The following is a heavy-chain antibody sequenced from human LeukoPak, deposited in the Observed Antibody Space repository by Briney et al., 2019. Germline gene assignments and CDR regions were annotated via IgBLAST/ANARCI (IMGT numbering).Heavy chain of an antibody. J-gene: IGHJ4*02. V-gene: IGHV1-2*02. Sequence: ASVKVSCKASGYTFTGYYIHWVRQAPGQGLEWMGWINPNSGGTNYAQKFQGRVTMTRDTSISTAYMDLSRLRSDDTAVYYCARDPTRSSYGSGSYYYWGQGSLVTVSS. CDR1: GYTFTGYY. CDR3: ARDPTRSSYGSGSYYY. CDR2: INPNSGGT. D-gene: IGHD3-10*01.